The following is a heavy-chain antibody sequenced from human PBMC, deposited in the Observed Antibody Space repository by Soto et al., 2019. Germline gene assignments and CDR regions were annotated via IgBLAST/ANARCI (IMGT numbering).Heavy chain of an antibody. D-gene: IGHD3-3*01. CDR1: GFTFSGYA. Sequence: EVQLLESGGGLVQPGGSLRLSCAASGFTFSGYALTWVRQGPGKGLEWVSAIGGSGGITYYVDSVKGRFTISRDNSKNTLYLQMSSLRAEDTAVYYCAKTPVLRFLEWKFFDYWGQGTLVTVSS. V-gene: IGHV3-23*01. CDR2: IGGSGGIT. CDR3: AKTPVLRFLEWKFFDY. J-gene: IGHJ4*02.